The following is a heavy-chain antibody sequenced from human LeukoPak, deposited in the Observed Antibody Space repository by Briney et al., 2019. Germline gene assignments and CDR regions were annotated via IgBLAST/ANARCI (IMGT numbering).Heavy chain of an antibody. CDR2: IYSTGSS. V-gene: IGHV4-59*01. D-gene: IGHD4-17*01. CDR1: GGSISTYY. Sequence: SETLSLTCTVSGGSISTYYWSWVRQPPGKGLEWVGYIYSTGSSNYNPSLKSRVTISVDTPKNQFSLKLSSVTAADTAVYHCARGSTVTTRKFYGMDVWGQGTTVTVSS. CDR3: ARGSTVTTRKFYGMDV. J-gene: IGHJ6*02.